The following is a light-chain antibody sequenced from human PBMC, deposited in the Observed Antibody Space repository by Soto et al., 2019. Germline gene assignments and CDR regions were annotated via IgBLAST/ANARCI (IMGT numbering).Light chain of an antibody. J-gene: IGKJ2*01. V-gene: IGKV3-15*01. CDR1: QSVSSN. CDR3: QQYNNWPYT. Sequence: EVVMTQSPATLSVSPGERATLSCRASQSVSSNLAWYQQRPGQPPRLLIYDASTRATDIPARFSGGGSGTEFTLTISSLQSEDFAVYYCQQYNNWPYTFGQGTKLQIK. CDR2: DAS.